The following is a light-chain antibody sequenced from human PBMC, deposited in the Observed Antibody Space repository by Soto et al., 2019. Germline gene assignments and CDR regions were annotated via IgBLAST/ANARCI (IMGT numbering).Light chain of an antibody. CDR1: SSDVGGYNY. V-gene: IGLV2-8*01. J-gene: IGLJ2*01. Sequence: QSALTQPPSASGSPGQSVTISCTGTSSDVGGYNYVSWYQQHPGKAPKLMIYEVSKRPSGVPDRFSGSKSGNTASLPVSGLQTEDEADYYCSSYAGSYTVVFGGGTKVTVL. CDR2: EVS. CDR3: SSYAGSYTVV.